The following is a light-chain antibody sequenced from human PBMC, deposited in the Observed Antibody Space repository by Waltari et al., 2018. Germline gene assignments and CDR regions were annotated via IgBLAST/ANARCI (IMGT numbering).Light chain of an antibody. CDR2: KAS. V-gene: IGKV1-5*03. J-gene: IGKJ4*01. CDR3: QQYNSYLLT. Sequence: DIQMTQSPSTLSASVGDRVTITCRASQSISSWLAWYQQKPWKAPKLLIYKASSLESGVPSRFSGSGSGTEFTLTISSLQPDDFATYYCQQYNSYLLTFGGGTKVEIK. CDR1: QSISSW.